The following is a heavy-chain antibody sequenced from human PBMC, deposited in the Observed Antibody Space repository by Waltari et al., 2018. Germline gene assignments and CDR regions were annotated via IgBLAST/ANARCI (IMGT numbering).Heavy chain of an antibody. J-gene: IGHJ4*02. Sequence: QVQLVHSGAEVKNPGSSVKVSCTASAGTFSSYAISWGRQAPGQGREWMGRIIPIFGTANYAQKFQGRVTITADKSTSTAYMELSSLRSEDTAVYYCARAEGYSGYEPLDYWGQGTLVTVSS. V-gene: IGHV1-69*14. D-gene: IGHD5-12*01. CDR1: AGTFSSYA. CDR3: ARAEGYSGYEPLDY. CDR2: IIPIFGTA.